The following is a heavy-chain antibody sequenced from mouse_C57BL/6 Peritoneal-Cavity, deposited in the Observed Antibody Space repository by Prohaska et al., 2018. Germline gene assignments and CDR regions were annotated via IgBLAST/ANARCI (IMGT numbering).Heavy chain of an antibody. CDR1: GYAFSSSW. CDR3: AREYYYGSSYNFDV. D-gene: IGHD1-1*01. J-gene: IGHJ1*03. Sequence: ASLKISCTASGYAFSSSWMNWVKQRPGKGLEWIGRIYPGDGDTNYNGKFKGKATLTADKSSSTAYMQLSSLTSEDSAVYFCAREYYYGSSYNFDVWGTGTTVTVSS. CDR2: IYPGDGDT. V-gene: IGHV1-82*01.